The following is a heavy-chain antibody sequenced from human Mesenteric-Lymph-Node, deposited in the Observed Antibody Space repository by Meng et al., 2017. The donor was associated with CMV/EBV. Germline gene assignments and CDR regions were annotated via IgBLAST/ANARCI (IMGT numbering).Heavy chain of an antibody. Sequence: GESLKISCAASGFTFSSYTMDWVRQAPGKGLEWVSAISGSGGSTYYADSVKGRFTISRDNSKNTLYLQMNSLRAEDTALYYCAIDRMDYDFWSGYRYWGQGTLVTVSS. CDR1: GFTFSSYT. V-gene: IGHV3-23*01. CDR3: AIDRMDYDFWSGYRY. D-gene: IGHD3-3*01. CDR2: ISGSGGST. J-gene: IGHJ4*02.